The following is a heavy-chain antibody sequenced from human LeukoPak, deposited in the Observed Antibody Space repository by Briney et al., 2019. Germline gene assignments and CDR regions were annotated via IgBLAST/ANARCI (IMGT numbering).Heavy chain of an antibody. CDR2: IKQDASET. Sequence: GGSLRLSCEASGFIFGSFWMNWVRQAPGKGLEWVANIKQDASETYYVDSVKGRFIISRDSPKNSLYLQLNSLRAEDTAIYYCARQGSSSNGWFFDYWGQGALVTVSS. CDR3: ARQGSSSNGWFFDY. J-gene: IGHJ4*02. V-gene: IGHV3-7*01. D-gene: IGHD6-19*01. CDR1: GFIFGSFW.